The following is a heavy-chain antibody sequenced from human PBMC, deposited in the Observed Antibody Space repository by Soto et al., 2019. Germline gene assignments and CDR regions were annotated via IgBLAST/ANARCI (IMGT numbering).Heavy chain of an antibody. CDR1: GGSFSGYY. D-gene: IGHD4-4*01. V-gene: IGHV4-34*01. J-gene: IGHJ4*02. CDR2: INHSGIT. CDR3: ARGRYSNYLDY. Sequence: SETLSLTCAVYGGSFSGYYWSWIRQPPGKGLEWIGEINHSGITNYNPSLKSRVTISVDTSKNQFSLKLSSVTAADTAVYYCARGRYSNYLDYWGQGTLVILSS.